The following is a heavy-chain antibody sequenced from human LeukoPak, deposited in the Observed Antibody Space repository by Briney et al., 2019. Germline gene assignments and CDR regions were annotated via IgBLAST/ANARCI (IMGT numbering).Heavy chain of an antibody. D-gene: IGHD1-1*01. V-gene: IGHV4-34*01. J-gene: IGHJ4*02. CDR1: GGSFSGYY. Sequence: SETLSLTCAVYGGSFSGYYWSWIRQPPGKGLEWIGEINHSGSTNYNPSLKSRVTISVDTSKNQFSLKLSSVTAADTAVYYCASTYWNADVYFDYWGQGTLVTVSS. CDR2: INHSGST. CDR3: ASTYWNADVYFDY.